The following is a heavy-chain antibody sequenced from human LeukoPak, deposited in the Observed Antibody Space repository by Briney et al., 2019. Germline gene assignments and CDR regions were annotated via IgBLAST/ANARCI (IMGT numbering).Heavy chain of an antibody. CDR3: ARGLSYYYDRSGYRNWSAP. CDR1: GFTFSSYA. CDR2: ISGSGGST. D-gene: IGHD3-22*01. Sequence: GGSLRLSCAASGFTFSSYAMSWVRQAPGKGLEWVSAISGSGGSTYYADSVKGRFTISRDNSKNTLYLQMNSLRAEDTAVYYCARGLSYYYDRSGYRNWSAPWGKKPLVTVSS. V-gene: IGHV3-23*01. J-gene: IGHJ5*02.